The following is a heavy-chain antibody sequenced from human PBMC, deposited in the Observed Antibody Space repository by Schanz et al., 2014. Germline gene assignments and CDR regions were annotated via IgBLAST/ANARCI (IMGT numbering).Heavy chain of an antibody. CDR3: ARDRLECGAECYSVEVFEI. CDR1: GGTFSSFG. D-gene: IGHD2-21*01. J-gene: IGHJ4*02. Sequence: VQLEQSGAEVKKPGSSVKVSCKASGGTFSSFGINWVRQAPGQGLEWMGRIIPSLGLAKYEQKFQDKVTITADTYTTTAYMELSGLRSEDTAVYYCARDRLECGAECYSVEVFEIWGQGTLGIVSS. CDR2: IIPSLGLA. V-gene: IGHV1-69*04.